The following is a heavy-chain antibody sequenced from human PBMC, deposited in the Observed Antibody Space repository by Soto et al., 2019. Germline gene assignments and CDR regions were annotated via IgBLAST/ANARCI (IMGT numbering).Heavy chain of an antibody. Sequence: PLETLSLTCTVSGDSITRGNYYWGWIRQPPGKGLEWIGSISHSGSTYYNPSPKSRVTISVDTSKNQFSLKLSSVTAADTAVYYCARDRRYCTNGVCSYIIDYWGQGTLVTVSS. D-gene: IGHD2-8*01. J-gene: IGHJ4*02. CDR3: ARDRRYCTNGVCSYIIDY. V-gene: IGHV4-39*07. CDR1: GDSITRGNYY. CDR2: ISHSGST.